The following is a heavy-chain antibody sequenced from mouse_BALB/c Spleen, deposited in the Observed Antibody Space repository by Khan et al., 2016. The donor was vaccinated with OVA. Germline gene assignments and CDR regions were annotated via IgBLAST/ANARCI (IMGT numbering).Heavy chain of an antibody. CDR1: GYTFTNYV. V-gene: IGHV1S136*01. CDR3: AREASSWDCSFPY. CDR2: INPYNAGT. D-gene: IGHD4-1*01. Sequence: VQLKQSGPELVEPGASVKMSCKASGYTFTNYVMHWVKQKPGQGLEWIGYINPYNAGTRYNEKFKDKAILTSDISSTTAYMEVSSLTSEDSAVYYCAREASSWDCSFPYWGQGTLVTVSA. J-gene: IGHJ3*01.